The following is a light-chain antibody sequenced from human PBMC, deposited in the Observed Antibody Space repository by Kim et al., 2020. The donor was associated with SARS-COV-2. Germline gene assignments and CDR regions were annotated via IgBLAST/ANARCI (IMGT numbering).Light chain of an antibody. CDR3: QHRQT. Sequence: SPLSASVGDRVTITCRATQYVTRGLAWYQQKPGRAPKLLIYDASTLDRGVPSRFRGSGSGTEFTLTINSLQPDDFASYYCQHRQTFGQGTKVEIK. CDR2: DAS. CDR1: QYVTRG. J-gene: IGKJ1*01. V-gene: IGKV1-5*01.